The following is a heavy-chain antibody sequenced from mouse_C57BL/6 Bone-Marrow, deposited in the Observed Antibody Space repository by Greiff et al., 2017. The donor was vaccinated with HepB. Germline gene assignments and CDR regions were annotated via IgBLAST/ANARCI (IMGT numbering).Heavy chain of an antibody. Sequence: QVQLQQPGTELVKPGASVKLSCKACGYTFTSYWMHWVKQRPGQGLEWIGNINPSNGGTNYNEKFKSKATLTVDKSSSTAYMQLSSLTSEDSAVYYCARSDDGYLYYYAMDYWGQGTSVTVSS. V-gene: IGHV1-53*01. CDR3: ARSDDGYLYYYAMDY. D-gene: IGHD2-3*01. CDR1: GYTFTSYW. CDR2: INPSNGGT. J-gene: IGHJ4*01.